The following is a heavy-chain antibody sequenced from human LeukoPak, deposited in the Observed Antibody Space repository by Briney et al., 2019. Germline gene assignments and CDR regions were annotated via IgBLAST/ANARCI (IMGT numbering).Heavy chain of an antibody. J-gene: IGHJ4*02. CDR3: ARVGYSGWNLEY. Sequence: GGPLRLSCAASGFTFRSYWMSWVRQAPGKGLEWVANINQGGSVKYYVDSVKGRFTISRDDAKNSLYVQMNSLRDEDTAVYYCARVGYSGWNLEYWGQGTLVTVSS. CDR1: GFTFRSYW. CDR2: INQGGSVK. D-gene: IGHD5-12*01. V-gene: IGHV3-7*01.